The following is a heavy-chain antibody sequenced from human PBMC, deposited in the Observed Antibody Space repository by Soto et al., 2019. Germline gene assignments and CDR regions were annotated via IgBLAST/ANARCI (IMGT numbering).Heavy chain of an antibody. Sequence: EVQLVESGGGWIQPGGSLRLSCAASGLIVSTNYISWVRQAQGKGLEWVSVIYSGGSTYYADSVKGRFTISRDDSKNTLYLQMNSLRVEDTAVYYCARGRLDAFDIWGQGTMVTVSS. CDR1: GLIVSTNY. J-gene: IGHJ3*02. CDR3: ARGRLDAFDI. V-gene: IGHV3-53*01. CDR2: IYSGGST.